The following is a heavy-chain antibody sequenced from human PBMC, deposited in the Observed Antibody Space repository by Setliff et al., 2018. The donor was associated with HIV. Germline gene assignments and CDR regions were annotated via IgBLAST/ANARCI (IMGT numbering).Heavy chain of an antibody. D-gene: IGHD5-18*01. CDR1: GDSVNDRSYF. Sequence: PSETLSLTCTVSGDSVNDRSYFWGWIRQPPGKGLEWIGYISYSGSTNYNPSLESRVAMSVDTSKQQFSLEVSSVTAADTAVYYCARTRGYSYGTLAGFDYWGRGSLVTVSS. CDR3: ARTRGYSYGTLAGFDY. V-gene: IGHV4-61*01. CDR2: ISYSGST. J-gene: IGHJ4*01.